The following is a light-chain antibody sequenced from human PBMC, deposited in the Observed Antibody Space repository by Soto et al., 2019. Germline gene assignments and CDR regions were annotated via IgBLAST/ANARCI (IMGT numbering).Light chain of an antibody. J-gene: IGKJ1*01. V-gene: IGKV1-39*01. Sequence: DIPMTQSPSSLSASVVDRVTITCRASQSISSYLNWYQQKPGKAPKLLIYAASSLQSGVPSRFSGSGSGTDFTLTISSLQPEDFATYYCQQSYSTSRTFGQGTKVEIK. CDR3: QQSYSTSRT. CDR2: AAS. CDR1: QSISSY.